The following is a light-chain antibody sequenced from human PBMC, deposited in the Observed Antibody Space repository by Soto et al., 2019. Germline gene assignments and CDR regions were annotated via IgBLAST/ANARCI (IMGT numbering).Light chain of an antibody. Sequence: EIVLTQSPATPAVSPGERATLSCRASQSVRSYLTWYQQKPGQAPRLLMYDASNRATGIPARFSGSGSGTDFTLTISSLEPEDFAVYYCQHRSSWPLTFGGGTRVEIK. CDR1: QSVRSY. CDR3: QHRSSWPLT. J-gene: IGKJ4*01. V-gene: IGKV3-11*01. CDR2: DAS.